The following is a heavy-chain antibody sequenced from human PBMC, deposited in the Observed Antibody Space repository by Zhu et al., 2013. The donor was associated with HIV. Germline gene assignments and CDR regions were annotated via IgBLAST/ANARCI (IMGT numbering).Heavy chain of an antibody. Sequence: QVQLVQSGAEVKKPGSSVKVSCKASGGTFNDYAITWVRQAPGQGLEWMGGIIPIFGTINYAQKFQGRVTITADKSTSTAYMEMRSLRSEDTAVYYCARDRLTGDRPPWFDPVGPGNPGSPSPQ. CDR3: ARDRLTGDRPPWFDP. V-gene: IGHV1-69*06. CDR2: IIPIFGTI. D-gene: IGHD7-27*01. CDR1: GGTFNDYA. J-gene: IGHJ5*02.